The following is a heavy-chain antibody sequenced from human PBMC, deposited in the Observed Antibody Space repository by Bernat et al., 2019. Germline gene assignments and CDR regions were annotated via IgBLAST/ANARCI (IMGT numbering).Heavy chain of an antibody. J-gene: IGHJ4*02. CDR1: GFTFSSYA. V-gene: IGHV3-30-3*01. CDR3: ARDPPPIVATITGDYFDY. Sequence: QVQLVESGGGVVQPGRSLRLSCAASGFTFSSYAMHWVRQAPGKGLEWVAVISYDGSNKYYADSVKGRFTISRDNSKNTLYLQMNSPRAEDTAVYYCARDPPPIVATITGDYFDYWGQGTLVTVSS. CDR2: ISYDGSNK. D-gene: IGHD5-12*01.